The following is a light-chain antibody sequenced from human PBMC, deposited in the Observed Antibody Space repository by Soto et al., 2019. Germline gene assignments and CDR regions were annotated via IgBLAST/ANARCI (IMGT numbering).Light chain of an antibody. Sequence: DIPLTQSPSSLSASVGDTVTITCRASQTITTLLHWYQQTPGKAPDLLIYAASRLQSGVPSRFSGSGSGTDFTLTISSLQPEDFGTYYCQQTSSTPPTFGQGTRLQIK. CDR1: QTITTL. V-gene: IGKV1-39*01. CDR3: QQTSSTPPT. J-gene: IGKJ2*01. CDR2: AAS.